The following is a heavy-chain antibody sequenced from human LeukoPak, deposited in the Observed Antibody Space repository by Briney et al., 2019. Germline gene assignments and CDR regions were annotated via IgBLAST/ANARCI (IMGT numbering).Heavy chain of an antibody. CDR2: ISAYNGNT. D-gene: IGHD6-19*01. V-gene: IGHV1-18*01. CDR3: ARDSGIAVAGTGAFDY. J-gene: IGHJ4*02. CDR1: GYTFTSYG. Sequence: ASVKVSCKASGYTFTSYGISWVRQAPGQGLEWMGWISAYNGNTNYAQKLQGRVTMTTDTSTSTAYMELRSLRSDDTAVYYCARDSGIAVAGTGAFDYWGQGTLVTVSS.